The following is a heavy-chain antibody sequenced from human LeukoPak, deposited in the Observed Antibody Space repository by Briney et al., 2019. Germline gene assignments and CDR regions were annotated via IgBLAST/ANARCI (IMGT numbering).Heavy chain of an antibody. D-gene: IGHD3-22*01. CDR2: IYYSGST. V-gene: IGHV4-59*12. CDR3: STYYYDSSGYHFDY. J-gene: IGHJ4*02. CDR1: GGSISSYY. Sequence: ASETLSLTCTVSGGSISSYYWSWIRQPPGKGLEWIGYIYYSGSTNYNPSLKSRVTISVDTSKNQFSLKLSSVTAADTAVYYCSTYYYDSSGYHFDYWGQGTLVTVS.